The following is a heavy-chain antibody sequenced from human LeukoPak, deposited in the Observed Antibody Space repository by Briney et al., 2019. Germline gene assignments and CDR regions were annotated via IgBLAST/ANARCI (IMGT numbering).Heavy chain of an antibody. CDR2: INRDGSEK. V-gene: IGHV3-7*05. Sequence: GGSLRLSCAASGLTFNTYWMTWVRQAPGKGLEWVANINRDGSEKNYVDSVRGRFTISRDNTKNSLYLQMNSLTVEDTAVYYCGRGGYGDRIDYWGQGTLVSVSS. CDR1: GLTFNTYW. CDR3: GRGGYGDRIDY. J-gene: IGHJ4*02. D-gene: IGHD4-17*01.